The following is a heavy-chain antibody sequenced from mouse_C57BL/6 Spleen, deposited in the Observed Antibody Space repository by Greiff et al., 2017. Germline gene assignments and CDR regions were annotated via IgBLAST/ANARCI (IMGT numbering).Heavy chain of an antibody. V-gene: IGHV7-3*01. Sequence: EVQLVESGGGLVQPGGSLSLSCAASGFTFTDYYMSWVRQPPGKALEWLGFIRNKANGYTTEYSASVKGRFTISRDNSQSILYLQMNALRAEDSATYYCARYGRDYHYFDYWGQGTTLTVSS. D-gene: IGHD2-4*01. J-gene: IGHJ2*01. CDR1: GFTFTDYY. CDR2: IRNKANGYTT. CDR3: ARYGRDYHYFDY.